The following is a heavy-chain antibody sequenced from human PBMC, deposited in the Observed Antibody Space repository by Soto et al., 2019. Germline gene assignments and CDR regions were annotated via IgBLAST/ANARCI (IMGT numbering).Heavy chain of an antibody. D-gene: IGHD3-22*01. Sequence: ASVKVSCKASGSTFTSYGISWVRQAPGQGLEWMGWISAYNGNTNYAQKLQGRVTMTTDTSTSTAYMELRSLRSDDTAVYYCARGGDYYDSSGYSWFDTWGQGTLVTGSA. CDR2: ISAYNGNT. V-gene: IGHV1-18*01. CDR1: GSTFTSYG. J-gene: IGHJ5*02. CDR3: ARGGDYYDSSGYSWFDT.